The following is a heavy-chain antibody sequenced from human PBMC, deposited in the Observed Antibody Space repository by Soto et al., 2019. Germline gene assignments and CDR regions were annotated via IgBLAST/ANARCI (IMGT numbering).Heavy chain of an antibody. V-gene: IGHV3-23*01. J-gene: IGHJ5*02. Sequence: GGSLRLSCPASGLTFSRYAMSWVRQAPGKGLEWVSAISGSGGSTYYADSVKGRFTISRDNSKNTLYLQMNSLRAEDTAVYYCAKAPFRSGYPDNLFDPWGQGTLVTVSS. CDR2: ISGSGGST. CDR1: GLTFSRYA. D-gene: IGHD3-3*01. CDR3: AKAPFRSGYPDNLFDP.